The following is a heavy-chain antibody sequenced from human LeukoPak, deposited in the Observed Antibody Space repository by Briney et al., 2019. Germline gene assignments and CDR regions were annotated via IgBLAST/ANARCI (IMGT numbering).Heavy chain of an antibody. J-gene: IGHJ4*02. CDR1: GFTFSSYT. V-gene: IGHV3-48*04. D-gene: IGHD3-10*01. CDR3: ARERGATPDDY. Sequence: QPGGSLRLSCAASGFTFSSYTMNWVRQAPGKGLEWVSYISDTGSTIYYADSVKGRFTISRDNAKNSLYLQMNSLRAEDTAVYYCARERGATPDDYWGQGTLVTVSS. CDR2: ISDTGSTI.